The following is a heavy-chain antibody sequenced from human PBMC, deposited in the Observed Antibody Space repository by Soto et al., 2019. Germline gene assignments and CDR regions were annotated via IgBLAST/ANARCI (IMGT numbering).Heavy chain of an antibody. Sequence: PXGSMALTGNVSEGRLRSGGLYWSWIRQPPGKGLECSGYIYNNRSTDYNPSLKSRLTISVDTSKNQFSLKLGSVTAADTAIYYCARGSTHRVADAFDVWGQGTIVTVS. CDR3: ARGSTHRVADAFDV. CDR2: IYNNRST. D-gene: IGHD2-15*01. CDR1: EGRLRSGGLY. V-gene: IGHV4-30-4*01. J-gene: IGHJ3*01.